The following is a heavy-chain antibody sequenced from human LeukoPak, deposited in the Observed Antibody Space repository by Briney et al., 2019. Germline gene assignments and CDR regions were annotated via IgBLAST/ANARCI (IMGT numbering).Heavy chain of an antibody. CDR2: INAGKGNT. V-gene: IGHV1-3*01. CDR1: GYTFTGYY. D-gene: IGHD6-19*01. CDR3: ARTLSSGWTHFDY. J-gene: IGHJ4*02. Sequence: ASVKVSCKASGYTFTGYYMHWVRQAPGQRLEWMGWINAGKGNTKYSQKFQDTVTITRDTSASTAYMELSSLRSEDTAVYYCARTLSSGWTHFDYWGQGTLVTVSS.